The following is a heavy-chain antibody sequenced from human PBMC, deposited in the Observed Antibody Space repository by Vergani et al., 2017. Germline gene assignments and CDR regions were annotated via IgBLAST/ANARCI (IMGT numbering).Heavy chain of an antibody. J-gene: IGHJ5*02. D-gene: IGHD2-15*01. CDR2: INSNSGNP. Sequence: QVQLVQSGSEVKQPGASVKVSCRASGYTFTNYALNWVRQAPGQGLEWMGWINSNSGNPTYAQGFKGRFVFSLDSSVSTSYLQINSLQPEDTAVYYCVRTPSGSCTGGSCYSGWFDPWGQGALVTVSS. CDR3: VRTPSGSCTGGSCYSGWFDP. V-gene: IGHV7-4-1*02. CDR1: GYTFTNYA.